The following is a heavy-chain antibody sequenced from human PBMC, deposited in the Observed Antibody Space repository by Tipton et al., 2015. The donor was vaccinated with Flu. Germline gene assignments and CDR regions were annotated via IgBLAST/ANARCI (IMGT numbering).Heavy chain of an antibody. CDR2: IKNDGTST. CDR1: GFTVSNYW. Sequence: GSLRLSCAASGFTVSNYWMHWVRQAPGKGLVWVSHIKNDGTSTNYGDSVQGRFTISRDIAQNTLFLQMSSLRAEDTAVYYCARGALGRGSTVDFWGQGTLVTVSS. D-gene: IGHD3-16*01. CDR3: ARGALGRGSTVDF. V-gene: IGHV3-74*01. J-gene: IGHJ4*02.